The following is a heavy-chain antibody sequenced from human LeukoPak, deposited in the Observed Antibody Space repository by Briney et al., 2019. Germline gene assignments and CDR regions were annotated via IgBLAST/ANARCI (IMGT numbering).Heavy chain of an antibody. J-gene: IGHJ3*02. CDR3: ANDYGDYYRAFDI. D-gene: IGHD4-17*01. CDR2: IRYDGSNK. CDR1: GFTFSSYG. V-gene: IGHV3-30*02. Sequence: GGSLRLSCAASGFTFSSYGMHWVRQAPGKGLEWVAFIRYDGSNKYYADSVKGRFTISRDNSKNTLYLQMNSLRAEDTAVYYCANDYGDYYRAFDIWGQGTMVTVSS.